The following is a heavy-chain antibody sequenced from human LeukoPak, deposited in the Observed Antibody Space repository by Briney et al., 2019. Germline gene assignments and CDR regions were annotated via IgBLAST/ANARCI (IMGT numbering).Heavy chain of an antibody. Sequence: SETLSLTCTVSSGSISSGNFYWTWIRQLPGKGLEWIGYIFYSGSTYYNPSLKSRVTISVDTSKNQFSLKLRSVTAADTAVYYCARAAYDYVWGSYRHIGRFDPWGQGTLATVSS. J-gene: IGHJ5*02. CDR2: IFYSGST. D-gene: IGHD3-16*02. V-gene: IGHV4-31*03. CDR3: ARAAYDYVWGSYRHIGRFDP. CDR1: SGSISSGNFY.